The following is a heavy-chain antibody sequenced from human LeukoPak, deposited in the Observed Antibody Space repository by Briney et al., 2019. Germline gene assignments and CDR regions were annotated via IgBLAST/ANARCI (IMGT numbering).Heavy chain of an antibody. J-gene: IGHJ5*02. Sequence: PSETLSLTCTVSGDSISSNKHYWGWIRQPPGKGLEWIGSVYYSGSTYYNPSLKSRVTISVDTSKNQFSLKLSSVTAADTAVYYCARTWIQLWLRGWFDPWGQGTLVTVSS. CDR2: VYYSGST. V-gene: IGHV4-39*07. D-gene: IGHD5-18*01. CDR3: ARTWIQLWLRGWFDP. CDR1: GDSISSNKHY.